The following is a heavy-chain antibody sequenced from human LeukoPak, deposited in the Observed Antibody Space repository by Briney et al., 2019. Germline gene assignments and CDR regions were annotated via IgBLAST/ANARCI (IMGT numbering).Heavy chain of an antibody. CDR3: ARGLWCSGGSCTDDFDY. CDR1: GYTFTSYD. V-gene: IGHV1-8*01. CDR2: MNPNSGNT. Sequence: EASVKVSCKASGYTFTSYDINWVRQATGQGLEWMGWMNPNSGNTGYAQKFQGRVTMTRNTSISTAYMELSSLRSEDTAVYYCARGLWCSGGSCTDDFDYWGQGTLVTVSS. D-gene: IGHD2-15*01. J-gene: IGHJ4*02.